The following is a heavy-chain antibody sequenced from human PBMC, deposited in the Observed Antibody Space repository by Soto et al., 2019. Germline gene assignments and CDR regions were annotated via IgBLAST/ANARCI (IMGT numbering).Heavy chain of an antibody. CDR3: AKDYEQQLVPGNWFDP. Sequence: GGSLRLSCAASGFTFSSYAMSWVRQAPGKGLEWVSAISGSGGSTYYADSVKGRFTISRDNSKNTLYLQMNSLRAEDTAVYYCAKDYEQQLVPGNWFDPWGQGTLVTVSS. CDR1: GFTFSSYA. V-gene: IGHV3-23*01. J-gene: IGHJ5*02. CDR2: ISGSGGST. D-gene: IGHD6-13*01.